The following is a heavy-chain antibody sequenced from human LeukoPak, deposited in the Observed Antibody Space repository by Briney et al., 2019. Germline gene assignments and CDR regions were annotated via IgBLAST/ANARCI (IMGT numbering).Heavy chain of an antibody. CDR3: AELGITMIGGV. CDR1: GFSFDEYA. J-gene: IGHJ6*04. CDR2: INWSGGSI. Sequence: PGGSLRLSCAASGFSFDEYAMHWVRQAPGKGLEWVSGINWSGGSIGYADSVKGRFTISRDNAKNSLYLQMNSLRAEDTAVYYCAELGITMIGGVWGKGTTVTISS. V-gene: IGHV3-9*01. D-gene: IGHD3-10*02.